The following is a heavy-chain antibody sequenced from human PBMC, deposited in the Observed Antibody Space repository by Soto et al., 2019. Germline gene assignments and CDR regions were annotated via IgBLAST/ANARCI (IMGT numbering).Heavy chain of an antibody. CDR3: ARVTVAVTSFDY. Sequence: QVQLQESGPGLVKPSGTLSLTCAVSGGSISSNNWWSWVRQPPGKGLEWFGEIYHSGSTNCNPSLQSRVAFSVDKHKNRLSPNLSSVTAGDTAVYCCARVTVAVTSFDYWGQGTLVTVSS. V-gene: IGHV4-4*01. CDR1: GGSISSNNW. D-gene: IGHD6-19*01. CDR2: IYHSGST. J-gene: IGHJ4*02.